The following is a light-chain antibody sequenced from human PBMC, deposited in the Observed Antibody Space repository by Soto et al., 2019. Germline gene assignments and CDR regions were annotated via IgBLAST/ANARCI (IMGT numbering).Light chain of an antibody. CDR2: EVT. J-gene: IGLJ2*01. V-gene: IGLV2-8*01. CDR1: SSDVGVYDY. Sequence: QSALTQPASVSGSPGQSITISCTGTSSDVGVYDYVSWYQQHPGKAPKLMIYEVTKRPSGVPDRFSGSKSGNTASLTVSGLQAEDEADYYCSSYGVSNNLLFGGGTKLTVL. CDR3: SSYGVSNNLL.